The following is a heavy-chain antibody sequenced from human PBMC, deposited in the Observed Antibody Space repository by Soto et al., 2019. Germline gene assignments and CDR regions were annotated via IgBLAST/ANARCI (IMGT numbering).Heavy chain of an antibody. D-gene: IGHD1-7*01. CDR2: TYYRSRWYN. Sequence: SQPLSLTCAISGDSVSSNNAAWNWIRQSPSRGLEWLGRTYYRSRWYNDYAVSVKSRITVNPDTSKIRFSLPLISVSPEDMAVYYCAGTTSHYWYYMDVWGKGTTVTVSS. J-gene: IGHJ6*03. V-gene: IGHV6-1*01. CDR1: GDSVSSNNAA. CDR3: AGTTSHYWYYMDV.